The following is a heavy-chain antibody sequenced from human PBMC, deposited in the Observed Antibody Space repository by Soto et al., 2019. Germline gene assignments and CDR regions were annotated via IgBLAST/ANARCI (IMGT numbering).Heavy chain of an antibody. Sequence: QAQLMQSGAEVKKPGSSVKVSCKASGGTFSGYAISWVRQAPGQGLEWMGGIIPILGITNYAQKFQGRITIAADESTGTVYMDLRSLRSEDTAVYYCARDPRSITGTTSSEDFQNWGQGTLVSVSS. CDR2: IIPILGIT. J-gene: IGHJ1*01. CDR1: GGTFSGYA. D-gene: IGHD1-20*01. CDR3: ARDPRSITGTTSSEDFQN. V-gene: IGHV1-69*01.